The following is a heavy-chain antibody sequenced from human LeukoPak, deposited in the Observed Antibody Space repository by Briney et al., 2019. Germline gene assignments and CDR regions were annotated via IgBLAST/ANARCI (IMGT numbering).Heavy chain of an antibody. D-gene: IGHD6-19*01. V-gene: IGHV4-59*01. J-gene: IGHJ4*02. Sequence: SETLSLTCTVSGGSISSYYWSWIRQPPGKGLEWIGYIYYSGSTNYNPSLKSRVTISVDTSKNQFSLKLSSVTAADTAVYYCAREGSIAVAGTRGYXFXXWGQXTLVTV. CDR1: GGSISSYY. CDR2: IYYSGST. CDR3: AREGSIAVAGTRGYXFXX.